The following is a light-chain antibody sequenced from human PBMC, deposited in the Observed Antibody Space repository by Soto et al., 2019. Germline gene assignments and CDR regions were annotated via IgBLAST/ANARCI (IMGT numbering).Light chain of an antibody. CDR3: QSYDSNLSVV. V-gene: IGLV1-40*01. CDR1: SSNIGTGYD. CDR2: GNS. J-gene: IGLJ2*01. Sequence: QAVLTQPPAVSGAPGQRVTISCTGSSSNIGTGYDVHWYQQLPGTAPKLLIYGNSNRPSGVPDRFSGSKSGTSASLAITGLQAEDEAAYYCQSYDSNLSVVFGGGTKLTVL.